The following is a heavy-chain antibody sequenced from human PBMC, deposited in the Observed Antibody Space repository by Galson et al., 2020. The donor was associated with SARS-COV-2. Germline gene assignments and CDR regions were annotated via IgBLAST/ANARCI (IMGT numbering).Heavy chain of an antibody. J-gene: IGHJ4*02. Sequence: GGSLRLSCAASGFTFSSCALGWVRQAPGKGLEWVSVISGSGGSTYYAESVKGRFTISRDNSMNILYLQMNTLRAEDTAVYYCAKDRGNDYGDQIDYWGQGTLVTVSS. CDR3: AKDRGNDYGDQIDY. CDR1: GFTFSSCA. V-gene: IGHV3-23*01. CDR2: ISGSGGST. D-gene: IGHD4-17*01.